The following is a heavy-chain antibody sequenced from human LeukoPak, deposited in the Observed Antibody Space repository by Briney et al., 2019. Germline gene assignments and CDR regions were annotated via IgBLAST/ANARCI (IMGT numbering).Heavy chain of an antibody. J-gene: IGHJ4*02. CDR3: AKARGAIQLWLVAYFDY. V-gene: IGHV1-2*02. CDR2: INPNSGGT. CDR1: GYTFTGYY. D-gene: IGHD5-18*01. Sequence: ASVKVSCKASGYTFTGYYMHWVRQAPGQGLEWMGWINPNSGGTNYAQKFQGRVTMTRDTSISTAYMELSRLRSDDTAVYYCAKARGAIQLWLVAYFDYWRQGTLVTVSS.